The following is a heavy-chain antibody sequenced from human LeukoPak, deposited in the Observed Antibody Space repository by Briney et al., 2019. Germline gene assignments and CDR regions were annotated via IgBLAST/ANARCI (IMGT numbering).Heavy chain of an antibody. D-gene: IGHD3-3*01. CDR1: GFTFSSYS. Sequence: GGSLRLSCAASGFTFSSYSMNWVRQAPGKGLEWVSSISSSSSYIYYADSVKGRFTISRDNAKNSLYLQMNSVRAEDTAVYYCARGAFFVDYWGQGTLVTVSS. V-gene: IGHV3-21*01. CDR2: ISSSSSYI. CDR3: ARGAFFVDY. J-gene: IGHJ4*02.